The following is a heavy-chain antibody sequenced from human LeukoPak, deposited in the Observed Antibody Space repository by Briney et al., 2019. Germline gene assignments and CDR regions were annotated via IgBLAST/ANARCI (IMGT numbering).Heavy chain of an antibody. V-gene: IGHV4-59*01. CDR3: ARGDFCSSTNCYLRPMDV. CDR2: IYYSGST. Sequence: PSETLSLTCTVSGGSNSDYYWNWIRQPPGKGLEWIGYIYYSGSTTYNPSLKSRLIMSVDTAKNQFSLKLRSVTAADTAVYYCARGDFCSSTNCYLRPMDVWGKGTTVTVSS. D-gene: IGHD2-2*01. J-gene: IGHJ6*03. CDR1: GGSNSDYY.